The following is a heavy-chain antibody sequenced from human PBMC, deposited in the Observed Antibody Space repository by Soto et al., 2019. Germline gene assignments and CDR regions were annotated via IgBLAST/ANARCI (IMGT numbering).Heavy chain of an antibody. CDR2: IYYSGST. Sequence: QVQLQESGPGLVKPSETLSLTCTVSGGSISSYYWSWIRQPPGKGLEWIGYIYYSGSTNYNPSLKSRGTISGDTSKNQCSLKLSSVTAADTAVYYCARAPDSRSTSHNWCDPWGQGTLVTVSS. V-gene: IGHV4-59*01. CDR1: GGSISSYY. D-gene: IGHD2-15*01. J-gene: IGHJ5*02. CDR3: ARAPDSRSTSHNWCDP.